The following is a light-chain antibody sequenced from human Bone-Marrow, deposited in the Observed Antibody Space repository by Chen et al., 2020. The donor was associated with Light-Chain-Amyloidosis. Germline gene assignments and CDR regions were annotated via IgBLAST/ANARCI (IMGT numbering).Light chain of an antibody. J-gene: IGKJ4*01. CDR1: QSVSSY. V-gene: IGKV3-11*01. CDR2: DAS. Sequence: EIVLTQSPATLSLSPGERVTLSCRASQSVSSYLAWYQQKPGQAPRLLLYDASNRATGIPARFRGSGSVTDFTLTISSLEPEDFAVYYCQQRSNWPTFGGGTKVEI. CDR3: QQRSNWPT.